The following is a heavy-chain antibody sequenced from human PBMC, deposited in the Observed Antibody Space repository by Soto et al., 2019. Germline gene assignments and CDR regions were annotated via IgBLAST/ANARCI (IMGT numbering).Heavy chain of an antibody. V-gene: IGHV3-15*01. CDR1: GFTFTNAW. D-gene: IGHD6-6*01. CDR2: IKSKTDGGTT. Sequence: GGSLRLSCAASGFTFTNAWMSWVRQAPGKGLEWVGRIKSKTDGGTTDYAAPVEGRFTVSRDDSKNTLFLQMNSLKTEDTAVYYCTTYTSSSFGSWGQGTLVTVSS. J-gene: IGHJ4*02. CDR3: TTYTSSSFGS.